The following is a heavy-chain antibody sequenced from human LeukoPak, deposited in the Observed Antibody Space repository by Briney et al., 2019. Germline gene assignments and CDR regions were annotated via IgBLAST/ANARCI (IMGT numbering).Heavy chain of an antibody. CDR3: ARCSTGTYYYYYYMDV. Sequence: KPSETLSLTCTVSGGSISSYYWSWIRQPAGKGLEWIGRIYTSGSTNYNPSLKSRVTMSVDTSKNQFSLKLSSVTAADTAVYYCARCSTGTYYYYYYMDVWGKGTTATVSS. J-gene: IGHJ6*03. V-gene: IGHV4-4*07. D-gene: IGHD1-1*01. CDR2: IYTSGST. CDR1: GGSISSYY.